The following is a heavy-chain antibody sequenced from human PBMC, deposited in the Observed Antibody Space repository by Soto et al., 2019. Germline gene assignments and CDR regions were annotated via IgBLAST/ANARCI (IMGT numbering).Heavy chain of an antibody. V-gene: IGHV4-31*03. CDR1: GNSIATGAYY. Sequence: QVQLQESGPGLVKPSQTLSLTFTVSGNSIATGAYYWSWIRQHPGKGLEWIGYISYSGSAYYNPSLQSRLSIAVDMSENQVSQMLTAVTAAETAVYYCARVGRSTTPLGAFDVWGPGTMVTVSS. J-gene: IGHJ3*01. CDR3: ARVGRSTTPLGAFDV. CDR2: ISYSGSA. D-gene: IGHD2-2*01.